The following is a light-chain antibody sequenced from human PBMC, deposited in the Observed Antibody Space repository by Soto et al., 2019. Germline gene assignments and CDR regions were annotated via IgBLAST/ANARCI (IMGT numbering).Light chain of an antibody. CDR3: QQVNTYPLT. CDR1: QGIRTY. J-gene: IGKJ2*01. CDR2: AAS. Sequence: DIPLTQSPSFLSASVRDRVTITCRASQGIRTYLAWYQQKPGKAPKLLIYAASTLQSGVPSRFSGSGSGTDFTLTIDSLQPEDSATYYCQQVNTYPLTFGQGTKLEIK. V-gene: IGKV1-9*01.